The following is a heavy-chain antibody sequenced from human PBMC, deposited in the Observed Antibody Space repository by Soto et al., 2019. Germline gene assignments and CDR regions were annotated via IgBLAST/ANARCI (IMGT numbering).Heavy chain of an antibody. V-gene: IGHV3-64D*08. J-gene: IGHJ5*02. D-gene: IGHD6-19*01. CDR1: VFTFSSYA. CDR2: ISSNGGST. Sequence: PLRLSCSASVFTFSSYAMHWVLQSPGKGLEYVSAISSNGGSTYYADSVKGRFTISRDNSKNTLYLQMSSLRAEDTAVYYCAGAGQWLVRGWFDTWGQGTLVTVSS. CDR3: AGAGQWLVRGWFDT.